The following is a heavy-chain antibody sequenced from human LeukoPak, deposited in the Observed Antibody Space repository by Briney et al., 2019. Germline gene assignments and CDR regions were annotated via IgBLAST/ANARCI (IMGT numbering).Heavy chain of an antibody. Sequence: GGSLRLSCAASGFTVSSNYMSWVRQAPGKGLDWVSFIYSGGSTYYADSVRGRFTISRDNSKNTLYLQMNSLRADDTAVYYCARTLVGYGDYWGQGTLVTVSS. CDR1: GFTVSSNY. CDR3: ARTLVGYGDY. J-gene: IGHJ4*02. CDR2: IYSGGST. V-gene: IGHV3-66*01. D-gene: IGHD5-18*01.